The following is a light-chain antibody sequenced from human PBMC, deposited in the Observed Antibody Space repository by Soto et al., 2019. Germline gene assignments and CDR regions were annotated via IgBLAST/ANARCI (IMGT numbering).Light chain of an antibody. V-gene: IGKV2-28*01. CDR1: QSLLHSNGYNY. J-gene: IGKJ1*01. Sequence: DIWMTQSPLSLPVTPGEPASISCRSSQSLLHSNGYNYLDWYLQKPGQSPQLLIYLGSNRASGVPDRFSGSGSGTDFTLKISRVEAEDVGVYYCMQPLQSWTFGQGTKVDIK. CDR2: LGS. CDR3: MQPLQSWT.